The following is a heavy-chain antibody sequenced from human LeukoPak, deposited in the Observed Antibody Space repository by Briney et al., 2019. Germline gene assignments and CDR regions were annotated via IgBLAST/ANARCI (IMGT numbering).Heavy chain of an antibody. D-gene: IGHD7-27*01. J-gene: IGHJ4*02. CDR3: APQLGRLTDY. V-gene: IGHV1-2*02. CDR1: GYTFTAYN. Sequence: ASVKVSCTASGYTFTAYNMDWVRQAPGQGLEWMGWINPNSGGTNYAQKFQGRVTMTRDTTVSTAYMELSRLRSDDSAVYYCAPQLGRLTDYWGQGTLVTVSS. CDR2: INPNSGGT.